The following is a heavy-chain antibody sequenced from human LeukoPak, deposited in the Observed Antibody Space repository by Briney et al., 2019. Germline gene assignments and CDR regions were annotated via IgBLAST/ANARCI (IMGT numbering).Heavy chain of an antibody. CDR1: GGSISSRNW. CDR3: ARDGSGTTPPNWFDP. CDR2: IDHSGST. Sequence: SGTLSLTCAVSGGSISSRNWWSWVRQPPGKGLEWSGEIDHSGSTYYNPSLKRRDPISVDTSKHQFSVNVSPVTAADTAVYYCARDGSGTTPPNWFDPWGQGTLVTVSS. J-gene: IGHJ5*02. V-gene: IGHV4-4*02. D-gene: IGHD1-7*01.